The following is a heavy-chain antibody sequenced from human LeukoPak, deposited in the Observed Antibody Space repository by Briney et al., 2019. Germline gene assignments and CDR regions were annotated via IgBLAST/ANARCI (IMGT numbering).Heavy chain of an antibody. CDR2: VNWNGGST. CDR3: ARGHDYVWGSIGGYYGMDV. J-gene: IGHJ6*02. D-gene: IGHD3-16*01. V-gene: IGHV3-20*04. Sequence: GGSLRLSCAASGFPFDDYGMSWVRQGPGKGLEWVSGVNWNGGSTDYGDSVKGRFTISRDNAMDSLYLQMNSLRAEDTAVYYCARGHDYVWGSIGGYYGMDVWGQGTTVTVSS. CDR1: GFPFDDYG.